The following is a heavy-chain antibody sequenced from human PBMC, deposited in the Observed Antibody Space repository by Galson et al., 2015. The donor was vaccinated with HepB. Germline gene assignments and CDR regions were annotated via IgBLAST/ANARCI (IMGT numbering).Heavy chain of an antibody. Sequence: SLRLSCAASGFTFSDYYMSWLRQAPGKGLEWVSYISSSGSTIYYADSVKGRFTISRDNAKNSLYLQMNSLKAEDTAVYYCTKPQLPGQLVPVGWGQGTLVTVSS. V-gene: IGHV3-11*01. CDR1: GFTFSDYY. CDR2: ISSSGSTI. CDR3: TKPQLPGQLVPVG. D-gene: IGHD6-6*01. J-gene: IGHJ4*02.